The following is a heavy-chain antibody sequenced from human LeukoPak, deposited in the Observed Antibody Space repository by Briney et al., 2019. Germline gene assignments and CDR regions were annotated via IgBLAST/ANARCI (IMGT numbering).Heavy chain of an antibody. Sequence: ASVKVSCKASGYTFTSYYMHWVRQAPGQGLEWMGIINPSGGSTSYVQKFQGRVTMTRDTSTSTVYMELSSLRSEDTAVYYCARGDSSGWYGADFDYWGQGTLVTVSS. CDR2: INPSGGST. CDR1: GYTFTSYY. V-gene: IGHV1-46*01. D-gene: IGHD6-19*01. J-gene: IGHJ4*02. CDR3: ARGDSSGWYGADFDY.